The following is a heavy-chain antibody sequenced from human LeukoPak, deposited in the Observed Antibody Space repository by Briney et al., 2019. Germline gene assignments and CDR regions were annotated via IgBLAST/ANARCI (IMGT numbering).Heavy chain of an antibody. J-gene: IGHJ6*03. Sequence: SETLSLTCTVSGGSISSSSYYWGWIRQPPGKGLEWIGSISYSGSTYYNPSLKSRVTISVDTSKNQFSLKLSSVTAADTAVYYCASLARCSSTSCPRDYYYMDVWGKGTTVTVSS. V-gene: IGHV4-39*07. CDR1: GGSISSSSYY. CDR3: ASLARCSSTSCPRDYYYMDV. D-gene: IGHD2-2*01. CDR2: ISYSGST.